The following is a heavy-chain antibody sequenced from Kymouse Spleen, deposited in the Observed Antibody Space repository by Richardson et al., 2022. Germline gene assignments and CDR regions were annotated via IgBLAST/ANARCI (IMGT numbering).Heavy chain of an antibody. CDR2: IYYSGST. CDR1: GGSISSSSYY. J-gene: IGHJ4*02. CDR3: ARQSSSPLFDY. V-gene: IGHV4-39*01. Sequence: QLQLQESGPGLVKPSETLSLTCTVSGGSISSSSYYWGWIRQPPGKGLEWIGSIYYSGSTYYNPSLKSRVTISVDTSKNQFSLKLSSVTAADTAVYYCARQSSSPLFDYWGQGTLVTVSS. D-gene: IGHD6-6*01.